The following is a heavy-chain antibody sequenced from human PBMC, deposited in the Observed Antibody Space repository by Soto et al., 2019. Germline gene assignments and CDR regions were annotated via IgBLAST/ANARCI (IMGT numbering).Heavy chain of an antibody. CDR2: ISAYNGNT. CDR3: ARCGYYDFWSGYYTRSDDAFDI. CDR1: GYTFTNFG. Sequence: VASVKVSCKASGYTFTNFGISWVRQAPGQGLEWMGWISAYNGNTNYAQNFQGRVTMTTDTSTSTAYMELRSLRSDDTAVYYCARCGYYDFWSGYYTRSDDAFDIWG. V-gene: IGHV1-18*01. J-gene: IGHJ3*02. D-gene: IGHD3-3*01.